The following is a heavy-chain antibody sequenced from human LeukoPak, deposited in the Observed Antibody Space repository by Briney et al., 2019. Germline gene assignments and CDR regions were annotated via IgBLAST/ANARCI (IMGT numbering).Heavy chain of an antibody. CDR1: GYTFTGYY. V-gene: IGHV1-2*02. D-gene: IGHD4-17*01. CDR2: INPNSGGT. Sequence: ASVKVSCKASGYTFTGYYMHWVRQAPGQGLEWMGWINPNSGGTNYAQKFQGRVTMTRDTSISTAYMELSRLRSDDTAVYYCARVDYGDYPEGFDPWGQGTLVTVSS. J-gene: IGHJ5*02. CDR3: ARVDYGDYPEGFDP.